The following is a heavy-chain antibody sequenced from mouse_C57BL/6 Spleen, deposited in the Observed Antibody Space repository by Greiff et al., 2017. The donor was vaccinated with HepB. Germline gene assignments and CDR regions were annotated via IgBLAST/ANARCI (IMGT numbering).Heavy chain of an antibody. CDR3: ARSGEYYGSSYLYAMDY. Sequence: VQLQQSGAELVRPGSSVKLSCKASGYTFTSYWMHWVKQRPIQGLEWIGNIDPSDSETHYNQKFKDKATLTVDKSSSTAYMQLSSLTSEDSAVYYCARSGEYYGSSYLYAMDYWGQGTSVTVSS. D-gene: IGHD1-1*01. CDR2: IDPSDSET. V-gene: IGHV1-52*01. J-gene: IGHJ4*01. CDR1: GYTFTSYW.